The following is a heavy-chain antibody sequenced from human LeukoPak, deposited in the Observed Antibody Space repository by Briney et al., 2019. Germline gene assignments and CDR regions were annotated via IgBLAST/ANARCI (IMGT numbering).Heavy chain of an antibody. CDR3: ARVSPIYGSGSYYWHNWFDP. J-gene: IGHJ5*02. CDR1: GFTFSSYA. V-gene: IGHV3-30*04. D-gene: IGHD3-10*01. Sequence: GGSLRLSCAASGFTFSSYAMHWVRQAPGKGLEWVAVISYDGSNKYYADSVKGRFTISRDNSKNTLYLQMNSLRAEDTAVYYCARVSPIYGSGSYYWHNWFDPWGQGTLVTVSS. CDR2: ISYDGSNK.